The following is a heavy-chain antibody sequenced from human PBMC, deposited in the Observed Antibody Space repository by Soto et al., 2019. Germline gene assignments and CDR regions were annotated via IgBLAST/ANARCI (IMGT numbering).Heavy chain of an antibody. CDR1: CYSISSGYY. J-gene: IGHJ6*02. CDR2: IYHSGST. V-gene: IGHV4-38-2*01. Sequence: SETLSLTCAVSCYSISSGYYWGWIRQPPGKGLEWIGSIYHSGSTYYNPSLKSRVTISVDTSKNQFSLKLSSVTAADTAVYYCARWDYYYGMDVWGQGTTVTVSS. CDR3: ARWDYYYGMDV.